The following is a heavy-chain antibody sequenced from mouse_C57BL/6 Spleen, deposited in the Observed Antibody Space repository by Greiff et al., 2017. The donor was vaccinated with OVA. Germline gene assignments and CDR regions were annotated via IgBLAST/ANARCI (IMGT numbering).Heavy chain of an antibody. CDR3: ARWEIYDGYDEGYFDV. D-gene: IGHD2-3*01. Sequence: VQLQQPGTELVKPGASVKLSCKASGYTFTSYWMHWVKQRPGQGLEWIGNINPSNGGTNYNEKFKSKATLTVDKSSSTAYMQLSSLTSEDSAVYYCARWEIYDGYDEGYFDVWGTGTTVTVSS. CDR2: INPSNGGT. CDR1: GYTFTSYW. J-gene: IGHJ1*03. V-gene: IGHV1-53*01.